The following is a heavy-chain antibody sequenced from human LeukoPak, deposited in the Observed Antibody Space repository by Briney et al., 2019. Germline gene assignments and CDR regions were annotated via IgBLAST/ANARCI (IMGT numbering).Heavy chain of an antibody. Sequence: SETLSLTCTVSGGSISSYYWSWIRQPPGKGLEWIGYIYYSGSTNYNPSLKSRVTISVDTSKNQSSLSLTSVTAADTAVYYCARGIRYGNDFWGQGTLVTVSS. CDR1: GGSISSYY. CDR3: ARGIRYGNDF. D-gene: IGHD6-13*01. V-gene: IGHV4-59*01. J-gene: IGHJ4*02. CDR2: IYYSGST.